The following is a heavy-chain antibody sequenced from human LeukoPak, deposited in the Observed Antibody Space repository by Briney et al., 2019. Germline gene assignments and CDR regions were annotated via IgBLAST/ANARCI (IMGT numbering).Heavy chain of an antibody. V-gene: IGHV1-69*13. J-gene: IGHJ4*02. CDR3: ARERAGLSNTLFDY. CDR1: GGTFSSYA. D-gene: IGHD2-2*01. CDR2: IIPIFGTA. Sequence: ASVKVSCKASGGTFSSYAISWVRQAPGQGLEWMGGIIPIFGTANYAQKFQGRVTITADESTSTAYMELSSLRSEDTAVYYCARERAGLSNTLFDYWGQGTLVTVSS.